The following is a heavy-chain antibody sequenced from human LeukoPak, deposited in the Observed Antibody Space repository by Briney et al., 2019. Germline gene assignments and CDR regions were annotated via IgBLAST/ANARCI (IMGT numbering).Heavy chain of an antibody. J-gene: IGHJ4*02. CDR2: IDTDGSTT. Sequence: GGSLRLSCAASGFTFSNHWMHWVRQAPGKGLVWVSRIDTDGSTTSYADSVKGRFIISRDNAKNTLYLQMNSLRAEDTAVYYCARGGLEPTDYWGQGTLVTVSS. D-gene: IGHD1-1*01. CDR1: GFTFSNHW. V-gene: IGHV3-74*01. CDR3: ARGGLEPTDY.